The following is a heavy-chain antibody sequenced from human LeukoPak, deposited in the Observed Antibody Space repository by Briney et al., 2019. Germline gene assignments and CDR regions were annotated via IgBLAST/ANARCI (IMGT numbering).Heavy chain of an antibody. V-gene: IGHV3-53*01. CDR3: ARLGGSWYFDY. CDR1: GFTVSSSY. Sequence: GGSLRLSCAASGFTVSSSYMSWVRQGPGKGLEWVSVIHSGGSTYYADPVKGRFTISRDNSKNTLYLQMNTLRAEDTAVYYCARLGGSWYFDYWGQGTLVTVCS. J-gene: IGHJ4*02. CDR2: IHSGGST. D-gene: IGHD2-15*01.